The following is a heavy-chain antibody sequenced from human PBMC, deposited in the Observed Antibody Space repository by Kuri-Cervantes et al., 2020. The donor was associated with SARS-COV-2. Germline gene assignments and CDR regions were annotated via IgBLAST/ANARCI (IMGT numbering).Heavy chain of an antibody. CDR2: INPSGGST. J-gene: IGHJ4*02. V-gene: IGHV1-46*01. D-gene: IGHD1-20*01. CDR3: ARGYYEGITGKYYFDY. Sequence: ASVMVSCKASGGTFSSYAISWVRQAPGQGLEWMGIINPSGGSTSYAQKFQGRVTMTRDTSTSTVYMELSSLRSEDTAVYYCARGYYEGITGKYYFDYWGQGTLVTVSS. CDR1: GGTFSSYA.